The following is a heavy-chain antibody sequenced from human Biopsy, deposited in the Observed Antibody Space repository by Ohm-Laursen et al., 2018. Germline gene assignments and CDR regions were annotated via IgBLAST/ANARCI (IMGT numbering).Heavy chain of an antibody. CDR3: ARARDDFVVVPAAFFDF. V-gene: IGHV3-33*01. CDR1: GFTFSNYG. D-gene: IGHD2-15*01. CDR2: IWYDGRNQ. Sequence: SLRLSCAASGFTFSNYGMHWVRQAPGKRLEWVAVIWYDGRNQYYADFVKGRFTISRDNAKNSLYLRMNSLRAEDTAVYFCARARDDFVVVPAAFFDFWGQGTLVTVSS. J-gene: IGHJ4*02.